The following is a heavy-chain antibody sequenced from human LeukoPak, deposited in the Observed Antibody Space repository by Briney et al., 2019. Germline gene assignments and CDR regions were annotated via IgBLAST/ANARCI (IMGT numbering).Heavy chain of an antibody. Sequence: ASVKVSCKASGGTFSSYAISWVRQAPEQGLEWMGRIIPIFGTANYAQKFQGRVTITTDESTSTAYMELSSLRSEDTAVYYCASSPSPYYYMDVWGKGTTVTVSS. V-gene: IGHV1-69*05. CDR3: ASSPSPYYYMDV. J-gene: IGHJ6*03. CDR1: GGTFSSYA. CDR2: IIPIFGTA.